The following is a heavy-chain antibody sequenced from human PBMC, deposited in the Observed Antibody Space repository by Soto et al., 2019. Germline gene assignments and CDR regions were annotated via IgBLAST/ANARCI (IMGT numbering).Heavy chain of an antibody. CDR2: IKPDGGEQ. CDR3: ERGNSNSCDY. Sequence: EVQLVESGGGLVQPGGSLRLSCEASGFTFGNYWMNWVRQTPGKGLEWVANIKPDGGEQYYVDSVKGRFTISRDNAKDSLYLQMSSLRGDDTAVYYCERGNSNSCDYWGQGTLVTVSS. J-gene: IGHJ4*02. D-gene: IGHD5-18*01. CDR1: GFTFGNYW. V-gene: IGHV3-7*04.